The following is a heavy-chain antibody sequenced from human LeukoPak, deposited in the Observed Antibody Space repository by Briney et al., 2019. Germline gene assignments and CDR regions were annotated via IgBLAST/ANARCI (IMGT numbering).Heavy chain of an antibody. J-gene: IGHJ5*02. V-gene: IGHV1-46*01. Sequence: WASVKVSCKASGYTFTSYYMHWVRQAPGQGLEWMGIINPSGGSTSYAQKFQGRVTMTRDMSTSTVYMELSSLRSEDTAVYYCAREKNVSDDEDGNWFDPWGQGTLVTVSS. CDR2: INPSGGST. D-gene: IGHD1-1*01. CDR1: GYTFTSYY. CDR3: AREKNVSDDEDGNWFDP.